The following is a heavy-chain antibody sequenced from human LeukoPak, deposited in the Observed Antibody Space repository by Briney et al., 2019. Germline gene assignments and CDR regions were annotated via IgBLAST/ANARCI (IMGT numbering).Heavy chain of an antibody. J-gene: IGHJ4*02. V-gene: IGHV3-74*01. CDR1: GFTFSSSW. Sequence: VQPGGSLRLSCAASGFTFSSSWMHWVRQVPGKGLVWVSRTNNDGSTVYADSVKGRFTISRDSAKNTLYLQMNSLRADDAAVYYCVRSRGYFDCWGQGTLVTVSS. CDR3: VRSRGYFDC. CDR2: TNNDGST.